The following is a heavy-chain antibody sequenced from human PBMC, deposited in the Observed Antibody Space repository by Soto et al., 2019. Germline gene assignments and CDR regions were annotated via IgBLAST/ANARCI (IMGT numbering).Heavy chain of an antibody. CDR3: ARDHSSSYYYYYGMDV. CDR2: INSDGSST. J-gene: IGHJ6*02. Sequence: LRLSCAASGFTFSSYWMHWVRQAPGKGLVWVSRINSDGSSTSYADSVKGRFTISRDNAKNTLYLQMNSLRAEDTAVYYCARDHSSSYYYYYGMDVWGQGTTVTVSS. V-gene: IGHV3-74*01. CDR1: GFTFSSYW. D-gene: IGHD6-6*01.